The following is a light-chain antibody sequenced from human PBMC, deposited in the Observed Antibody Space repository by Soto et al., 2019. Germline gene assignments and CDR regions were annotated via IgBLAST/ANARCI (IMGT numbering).Light chain of an antibody. V-gene: IGKV3-11*01. CDR3: QQRSNWPPIT. Sequence: EIVLTQSPATLSLSPGDRATLSCRASQSVIRFLAWYQQKPGQAPRLLIYDTSNRATGLPARFSGSGSGTDFTLTISSLEPEDFAVYYCQQRSNWPPITFGQGTRLEIK. CDR1: QSVIRF. J-gene: IGKJ5*01. CDR2: DTS.